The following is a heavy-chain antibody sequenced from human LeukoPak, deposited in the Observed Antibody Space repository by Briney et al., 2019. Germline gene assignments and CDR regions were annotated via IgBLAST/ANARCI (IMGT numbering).Heavy chain of an antibody. J-gene: IGHJ4*02. CDR1: GYTFTSYY. V-gene: IGHV1-46*01. D-gene: IGHD3-10*01. Sequence: GASVKVSCMASGYTFTSYYMHWVRQAPGQGLEWMGIINPSGGSTSYAQKFQGRVTMTRDTSTSTVYMELSSLRSEDTAVYYCARDRGTSGTGEAGYYFDYWGQGTLVTVSS. CDR2: INPSGGST. CDR3: ARDRGTSGTGEAGYYFDY.